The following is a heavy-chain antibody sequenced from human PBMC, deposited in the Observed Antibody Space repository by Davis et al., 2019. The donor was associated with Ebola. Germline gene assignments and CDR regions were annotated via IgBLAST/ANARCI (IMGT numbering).Heavy chain of an antibody. V-gene: IGHV3-7*01. CDR2: IRQDGSDR. D-gene: IGHD3-3*01. J-gene: IGHJ4*02. CDR3: TRFSRGDLENY. CDR1: GFAFSNYW. Sequence: GGSLRLSCAVSGFAFSNYWMTWVRQAPGKGLEWVANIRQDGSDRQYVGSAEGRFTISRDNAKNSLYLQMNSLRVEDMGVYYCTRFSRGDLENYWGQGTLVTVSS.